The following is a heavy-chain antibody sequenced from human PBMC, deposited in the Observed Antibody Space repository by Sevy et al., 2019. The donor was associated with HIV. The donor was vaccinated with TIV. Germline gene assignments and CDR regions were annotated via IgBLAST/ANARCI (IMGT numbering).Heavy chain of an antibody. CDR2: ISYDGIIK. Sequence: GGSLRLSCAASGFTFNTHAMHWVRQAPGKGLEWVALISYDGIIKYYADSVKGRLTISRDNSKNTLSLQMNSLRVEDTAVYYCAREGGYTSAWSPGNHWGLGTLVTVSS. CDR3: AREGGYTSAWSPGNH. CDR1: GFTFNTHA. J-gene: IGHJ4*02. V-gene: IGHV3-30*04. D-gene: IGHD6-19*01.